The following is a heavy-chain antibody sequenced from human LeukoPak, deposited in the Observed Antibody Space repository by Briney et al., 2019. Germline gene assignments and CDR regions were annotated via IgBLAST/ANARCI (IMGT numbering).Heavy chain of an antibody. Sequence: SETPSLSCTLSGGSLTSYYWSLIRQPARKGLGWIGRIYTIGSTNYNPSLKSRVTISVDKSKNQFSLKLSSVTAADTAVYYCARGPVTIFGVVIIPDYFDYWGQGTLVTVSS. V-gene: IGHV4-4*07. CDR2: IYTIGST. J-gene: IGHJ4*02. CDR1: GGSLTSYY. D-gene: IGHD3-3*01. CDR3: ARGPVTIFGVVIIPDYFDY.